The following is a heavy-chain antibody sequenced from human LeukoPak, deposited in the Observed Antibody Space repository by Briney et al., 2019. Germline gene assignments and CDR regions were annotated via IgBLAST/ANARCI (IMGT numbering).Heavy chain of an antibody. J-gene: IGHJ4*02. Sequence: GGSLRLSCAASGFTFSTFAMIWVRQPPGKGLGWVSSIFPSGGEIHYADSVRGRFTISRDNSKSTLSLQMNSLRAEDTAIYYCATYRQVLLPFESWGQGTLVTVSS. V-gene: IGHV3-23*01. CDR2: IFPSGGEI. CDR3: ATYRQVLLPFES. CDR1: GFTFSTFA. D-gene: IGHD2-8*02.